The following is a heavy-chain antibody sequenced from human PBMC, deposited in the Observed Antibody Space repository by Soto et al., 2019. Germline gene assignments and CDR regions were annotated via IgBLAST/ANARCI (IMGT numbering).Heavy chain of an antibody. V-gene: IGHV3-21*01. CDR2: ISSSSSYI. Sequence: EVQLVESGGGLVKPGGSLGLSCAASGFTFSSYSMNWVRQAPGKGLEWVSSISSSSSYIYYADSVKGRFTISRDNAKNSLYLQMNSLRAEDTAVYYCARGTAIEGAFDIWGQGTMVTVSS. J-gene: IGHJ3*02. CDR1: GFTFSSYS. D-gene: IGHD1-7*01. CDR3: ARGTAIEGAFDI.